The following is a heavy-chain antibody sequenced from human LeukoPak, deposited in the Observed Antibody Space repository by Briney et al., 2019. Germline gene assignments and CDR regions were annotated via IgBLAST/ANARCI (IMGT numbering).Heavy chain of an antibody. D-gene: IGHD6-6*01. CDR3: VRGLDYFDY. J-gene: IGHJ4*02. V-gene: IGHV3-23*01. CDR2: ITGSGGNT. Sequence: GGSLRLSCAASGFIFSNYAMGWGRQAPGKGLEWVSSITGSGGNTYYADSVKGRFTFSRDNSKNTLHLQMNSLRAEDTAVYYCVRGLDYFDYWGQGSLVTVSS. CDR1: GFIFSNYA.